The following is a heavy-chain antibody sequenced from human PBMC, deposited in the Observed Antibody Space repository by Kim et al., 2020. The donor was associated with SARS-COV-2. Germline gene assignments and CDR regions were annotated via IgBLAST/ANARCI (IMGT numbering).Heavy chain of an antibody. D-gene: IGHD3-10*01. CDR3: ARDWGGWFGEYPYYGMDV. Sequence: KGRFTISRDNAKNSLYLQMNSLRAEDTAVYYCARDWGGWFGEYPYYGMDVWGQGTTVTVSS. J-gene: IGHJ6*02. V-gene: IGHV3-11*05.